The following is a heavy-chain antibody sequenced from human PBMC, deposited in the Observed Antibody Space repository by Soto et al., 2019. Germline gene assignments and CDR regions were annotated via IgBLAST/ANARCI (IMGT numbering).Heavy chain of an antibody. CDR1: GFTFSSYS. D-gene: IGHD5-12*01. Sequence: EVQLVQSGGGLVQPGGSLRLSCAASGFTFSSYSMNWVRQAPGKGLEWVSYISSSSSTIYYADSVKGRFTISRDNAKNSLYLQMNSLRDEATAVYYCASQGWDGYNHFDYWGQGTLVTVSS. J-gene: IGHJ4*02. CDR3: ASQGWDGYNHFDY. CDR2: ISSSSSTI. V-gene: IGHV3-48*02.